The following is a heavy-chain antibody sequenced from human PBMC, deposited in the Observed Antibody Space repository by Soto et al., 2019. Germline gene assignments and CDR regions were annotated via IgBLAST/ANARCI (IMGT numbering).Heavy chain of an antibody. Sequence: QVQLVQSGAAVKKPGASVKVSCKASGYTFTSYGISWVRKAPGQVLEWMGWISAYNGNNKNAQKLQGRVTMTTDTSTSTAYMELRSLRSDDTAVYYGAREPNYFDYWGQGTLVTVSS. CDR3: AREPNYFDY. CDR2: ISAYNGNN. V-gene: IGHV1-18*01. J-gene: IGHJ4*02. CDR1: GYTFTSYG.